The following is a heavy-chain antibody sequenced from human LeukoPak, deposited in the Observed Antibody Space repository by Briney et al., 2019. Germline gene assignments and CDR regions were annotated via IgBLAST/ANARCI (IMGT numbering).Heavy chain of an antibody. CDR2: INHSGST. Sequence: SETLSLTCAVYGGSFSGYYWSWIRQPPGKGLEWIGEINHSGSTNYNPSLKSRVTISVDTSKNQFSLKLSSVTAADTAVYYCARLGYSSSWSDYWGQGTLVTVSS. V-gene: IGHV4-34*01. J-gene: IGHJ4*02. CDR3: ARLGYSSSWSDY. D-gene: IGHD6-13*01. CDR1: GGSFSGYY.